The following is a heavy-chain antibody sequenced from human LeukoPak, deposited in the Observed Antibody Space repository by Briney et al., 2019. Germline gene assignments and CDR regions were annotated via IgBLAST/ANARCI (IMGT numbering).Heavy chain of an antibody. CDR1: GVTFSTYA. CDR3: AREEWYYFDY. V-gene: IGHV3-30-3*01. D-gene: IGHD3-3*01. J-gene: IGHJ4*02. Sequence: GGSLRLSCAASGVTFSTYAIHWVRQAPGKGLEWVAVISYDGSNKYYVDSVKGRFTIARDNSKNTVYLQMNSLKAEDMAVYYCAREEWYYFDYWGQGTLVTVSS. CDR2: ISYDGSNK.